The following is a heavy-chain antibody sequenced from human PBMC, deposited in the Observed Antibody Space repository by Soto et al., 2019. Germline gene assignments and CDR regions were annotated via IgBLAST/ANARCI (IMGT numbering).Heavy chain of an antibody. V-gene: IGHV3-30*18. J-gene: IGHJ3*02. Sequence: QVQLVESGGGVVQPGRSLRLSCAASGFTFSSYGMHWVRQAPGKGLEWVAVISYDGSNKYYADSVKGRFTISRDNSKNTLYLQMNSLRAEDTAVYYCAKSSIAALLPLDDAFDIWGQGTMVTVSS. CDR1: GFTFSSYG. CDR3: AKSSIAALLPLDDAFDI. D-gene: IGHD6-6*01. CDR2: ISYDGSNK.